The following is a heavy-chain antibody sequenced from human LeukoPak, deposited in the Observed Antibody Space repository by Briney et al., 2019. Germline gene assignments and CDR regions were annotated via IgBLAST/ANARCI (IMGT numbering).Heavy chain of an antibody. CDR2: IYVGDSDT. CDR1: GYSFTSYW. J-gene: IGHJ3*02. CDR3: ARGSRYCSGGSCYWDGDAFDI. V-gene: IGHV5-51*01. Sequence: GESLKISCKASGYSFTSYWIGWVRQMPGKGLEWMGIIYVGDSDTRYSPSFQGHVTISADKSISTAYLQWSSLKASDTAMYYCARGSRYCSGGSCYWDGDAFDIWGQGTMVTVSS. D-gene: IGHD2-15*01.